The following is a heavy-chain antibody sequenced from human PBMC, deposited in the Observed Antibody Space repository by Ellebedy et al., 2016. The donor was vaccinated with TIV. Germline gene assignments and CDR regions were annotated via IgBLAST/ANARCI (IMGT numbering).Heavy chain of an antibody. J-gene: IGHJ4*02. D-gene: IGHD3-16*01. CDR3: VKEFFGGDSFDY. Sequence: AASVKVSCKASGYTFSNYGISWVRQAPRQGLQWMGWINAGNGNTKYSQKLQGRVTMTRDTSTNTVYMELSSLRSEDTAVYYCVKEFFGGDSFDYWGQGTLVTVSS. V-gene: IGHV1-18*01. CDR2: INAGNGNT. CDR1: GYTFSNYG.